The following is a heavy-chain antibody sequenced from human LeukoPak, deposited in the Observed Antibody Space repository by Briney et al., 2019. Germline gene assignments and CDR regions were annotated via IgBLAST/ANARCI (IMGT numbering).Heavy chain of an antibody. D-gene: IGHD3-22*01. CDR2: INPSGGST. CDR3: ARAFYDSSGYCSPFDY. CDR1: GYTFTSYY. J-gene: IGHJ4*02. Sequence: GAAVKVSCKASGYTFTSYYMHWVRQAPGQGLEWMGIINPSGGSTSYAQKFQGRVTMTRDTSTSTVYMELSSLRSEDTAVYYCARAFYDSSGYCSPFDYWGQGTLVTVSS. V-gene: IGHV1-46*01.